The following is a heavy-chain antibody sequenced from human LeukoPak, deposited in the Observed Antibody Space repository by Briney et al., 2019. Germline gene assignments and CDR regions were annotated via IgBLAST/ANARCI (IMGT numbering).Heavy chain of an antibody. CDR3: ARDTRFMIVVVNNWFDP. J-gene: IGHJ5*02. CDR1: GYTFTSYG. V-gene: IGHV1-18*01. Sequence: ASVKVSCKASGYTFTSYGISWVRQAPGQGLEWVGWISAYNGNTNYAQKLQGRVTMTTDTSTSTAYMELRSLRSDDTAVYYCARDTRFMIVVVNNWFDPWGQGTLVTVSS. D-gene: IGHD3-22*01. CDR2: ISAYNGNT.